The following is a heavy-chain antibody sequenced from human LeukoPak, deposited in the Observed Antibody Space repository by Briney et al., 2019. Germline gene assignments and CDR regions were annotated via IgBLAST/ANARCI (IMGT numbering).Heavy chain of an antibody. D-gene: IGHD2-15*01. J-gene: IGHJ4*02. CDR3: AKELPRGRLLDS. V-gene: IGHV3-30*02. CDR1: GFTFSSYG. Sequence: GGSLRLSCAASGFTFSSYGMHWVRQAPGKGLEWVAFIRYDGSNKYYADSVKGRFTISRDNSKNTLYLQMNSLRAEDTAVYYCAKELPRGRLLDSSGQGALVTVSS. CDR2: IRYDGSNK.